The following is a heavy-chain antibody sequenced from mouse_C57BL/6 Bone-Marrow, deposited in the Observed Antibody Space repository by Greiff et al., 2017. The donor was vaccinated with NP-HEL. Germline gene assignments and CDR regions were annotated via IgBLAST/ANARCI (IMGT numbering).Heavy chain of an antibody. V-gene: IGHV1-52*01. J-gene: IGHJ1*03. CDR2: IDPSDSET. CDR3: ERGRNDYDDGWYFDV. D-gene: IGHD2-4*01. CDR1: GYTFTSYW. Sequence: QVQLQQPGAELVRPGSSVKLSCKASGYTFTSYWMHWVKQRPIQGLEWIGNIDPSDSETHYNQKFKDKATLTVDTSSSTAYMQLSRLTSEVSSVYYCERGRNDYDDGWYFDVWGTGTTVTVAS.